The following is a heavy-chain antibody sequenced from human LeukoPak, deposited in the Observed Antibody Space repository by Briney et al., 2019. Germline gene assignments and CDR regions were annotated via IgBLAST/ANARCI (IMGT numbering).Heavy chain of an antibody. J-gene: IGHJ6*03. Sequence: SETLSLTCTVSGGSISSYYWSWIRQPPGKGLEWIGYIYYSGSTNYNPSLKSRVTISVDTSKNQFSLKLSSVTAADTAVYYCASRGHSGSQDYYYYMDVWGKGTTVTVSS. CDR3: ASRGHSGSQDYYYYMDV. D-gene: IGHD1-26*01. V-gene: IGHV4-59*01. CDR1: GGSISSYY. CDR2: IYYSGST.